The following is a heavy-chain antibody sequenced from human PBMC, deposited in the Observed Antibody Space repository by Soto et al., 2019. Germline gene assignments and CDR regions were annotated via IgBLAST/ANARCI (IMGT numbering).Heavy chain of an antibody. V-gene: IGHV4-31*03. Sequence: SETLSLTCTVSGGSISSGGYYWSWIRQHPGKGLEWIGYMYYSGSTYYNPSLKSRVTISVGTSKNQFSLKLSSVTAADTAAYYCARGERWLQLSAEYFQHWGQGTLVTVSS. J-gene: IGHJ1*01. D-gene: IGHD5-12*01. CDR2: MYYSGST. CDR3: ARGERWLQLSAEYFQH. CDR1: GGSISSGGYY.